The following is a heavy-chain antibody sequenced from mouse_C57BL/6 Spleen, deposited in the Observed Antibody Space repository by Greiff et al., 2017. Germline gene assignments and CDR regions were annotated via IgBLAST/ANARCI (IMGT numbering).Heavy chain of an antibody. CDR1: GYSFTSYY. D-gene: IGHD3-2*02. Sequence: QVQLQQSGPELVKPGASVKISCKASGYSFTSYYIHWVKQRPGQGLEWIGWIYPGSGNTKYNEKFKGKATLTADTSSSTAYMQLSSITSEDAAVYYCARGQLRLQDFDVWGTGTTVTVSS. CDR2: IYPGSGNT. J-gene: IGHJ1*03. CDR3: ARGQLRLQDFDV. V-gene: IGHV1-66*01.